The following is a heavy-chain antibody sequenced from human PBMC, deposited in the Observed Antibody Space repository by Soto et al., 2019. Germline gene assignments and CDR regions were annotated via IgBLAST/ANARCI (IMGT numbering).Heavy chain of an antibody. D-gene: IGHD3-10*01. CDR2: ISSSGGST. CDR3: VLWPPYYFDY. V-gene: IGHV3-23*01. J-gene: IGHJ4*02. CDR1: GVTFSSYA. Sequence: EVHLLESGGGLVQPGGSLRLSCAASGVTFSSYAMSWVRQAPGKGLEWVSDISSSGGSTYYADSVKGRFTIARDNSKNTLYLQMHSLRAEDTAVYYCVLWPPYYFDYWGQGTLVTVSS.